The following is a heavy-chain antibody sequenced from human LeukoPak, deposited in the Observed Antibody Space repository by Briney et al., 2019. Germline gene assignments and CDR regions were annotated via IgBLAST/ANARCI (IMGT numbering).Heavy chain of an antibody. CDR2: MNPNSGNT. D-gene: IGHD3-10*01. J-gene: IGHJ4*02. Sequence: GASVKVSCKASGYTFTSYDINWVRQATGQGLEWMGWMNPNSGNTGYAQKFQGRVTMTRNTSISTAYMELSSLRSEDTAVYYCARGDTMVRGVIREPFDYWGQGTLVTVPS. V-gene: IGHV1-8*01. CDR1: GYTFTSYD. CDR3: ARGDTMVRGVIREPFDY.